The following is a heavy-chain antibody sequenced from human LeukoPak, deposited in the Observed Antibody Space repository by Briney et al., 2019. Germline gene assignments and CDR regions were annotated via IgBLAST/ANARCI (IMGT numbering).Heavy chain of an antibody. CDR1: GGTFSSYA. CDR3: ARGVTYCGGDCYGY. J-gene: IGHJ4*02. Sequence: SVKVSCKASGGTFSSYAISWVRQAPGQGLEWMGGIIPIFGTANYAQKFQGRVTITADESTSTAYMELSSLRSEDTAVYYCARGVTYCGGDCYGYWGQGTLFTVSS. V-gene: IGHV1-69*13. D-gene: IGHD2-21*01. CDR2: IIPIFGTA.